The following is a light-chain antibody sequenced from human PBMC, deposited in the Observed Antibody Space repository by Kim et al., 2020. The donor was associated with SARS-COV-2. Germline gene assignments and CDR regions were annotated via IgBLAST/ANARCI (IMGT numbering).Light chain of an antibody. CDR2: DVS. J-gene: IGLJ7*01. Sequence: QAETLYCTGTSSGGSADTYGSCYQQHPGKAPKLIIYDVSERPSGVPDRFSGSKSGNTASLTISGLQAEDEADYYCCSYAGRNTGVFGGGTRLTVL. CDR3: CSYAGRNTGV. V-gene: IGLV2-11*03. CDR1: SSGGSADTY.